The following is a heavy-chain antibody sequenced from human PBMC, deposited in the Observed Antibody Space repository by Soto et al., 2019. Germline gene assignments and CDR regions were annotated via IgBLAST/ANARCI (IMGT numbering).Heavy chain of an antibody. J-gene: IGHJ4*02. V-gene: IGHV3-23*01. CDR2: ISGSGGST. CDR3: AKDQITPTYYDFWSGYPTFDY. D-gene: IGHD3-3*01. Sequence: GGSLRLSCAASGFTFISYAMNWVRQAPGKGLEWVSAISGSGGSTYYADSVKGRFTISRDNSKNTLYLQMNSLRAEDTAVYYCAKDQITPTYYDFWSGYPTFDYWGQGTLVTVSS. CDR1: GFTFISYA.